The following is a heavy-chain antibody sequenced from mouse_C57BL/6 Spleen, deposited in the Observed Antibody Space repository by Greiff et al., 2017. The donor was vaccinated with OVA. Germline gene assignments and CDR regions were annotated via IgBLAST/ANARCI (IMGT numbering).Heavy chain of an antibody. Sequence: VQLQQSGAELVMPGASVKLSCKASGYTFTSYWMHWVKQRPGQGLEWIGEIDPSDSYTNYNQKFKGKSTLTVDKSSSTAYMQLSSLTSEDSAVYYCARSGGNYEDAMDYWGQGTSVTVSS. J-gene: IGHJ4*01. CDR1: GYTFTSYW. D-gene: IGHD2-1*01. CDR3: ARSGGNYEDAMDY. CDR2: IDPSDSYT. V-gene: IGHV1-69*01.